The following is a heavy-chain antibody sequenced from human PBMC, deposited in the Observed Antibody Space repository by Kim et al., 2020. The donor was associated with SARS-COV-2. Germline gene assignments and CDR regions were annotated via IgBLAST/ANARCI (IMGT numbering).Heavy chain of an antibody. CDR3: AKSIYEDSRGIDDGSHV. CDR1: GDSIRSDY. V-gene: IGHV4-59*03. D-gene: IGHD3-10*01. J-gene: IGHJ3*01. CDR2: LYYSGFT. Sequence: SETLSLTCLVSGDSIRSDYWSWVRQSPETGLEWIGYLYYSGFTKYNPSLKDRVSMSVDKSTNRFFLELSSVTVADTAIYYCAKSIYEDSRGIDDGSHVWG.